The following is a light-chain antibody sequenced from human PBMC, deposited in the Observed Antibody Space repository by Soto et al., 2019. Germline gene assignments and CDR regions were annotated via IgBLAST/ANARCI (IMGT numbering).Light chain of an antibody. CDR3: QSYDFSLGGSVI. CDR2: VNN. Sequence: QPVLTQPPSVSGAPGRGVTISCTGSRSNIGAGADVHWYQQFPGSAPKLLIYVNNNRPSGVPDRFSGSKSDTSASLAITGLQAEDEAEYFCQSYDFSLGGSVIFGGGTQLTVL. V-gene: IGLV1-40*01. J-gene: IGLJ2*01. CDR1: RSNIGAGAD.